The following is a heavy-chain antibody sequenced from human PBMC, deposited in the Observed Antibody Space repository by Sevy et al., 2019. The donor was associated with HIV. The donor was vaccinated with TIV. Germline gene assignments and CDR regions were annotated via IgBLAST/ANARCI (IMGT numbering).Heavy chain of an antibody. CDR1: GFTFSSYW. CDR2: INSDGSST. J-gene: IGHJ6*02. Sequence: GGSLRLSCAASGFTFSSYWMHWVRQAPGKGLVWVSRINSDGSSTSYADSVKGRFTISRDNAKNTLYLQMNSLRAEDTAVYYCAGASEDTPFYYYYGMDVWGQGTTVTVSS. V-gene: IGHV3-74*01. CDR3: AGASEDTPFYYYYGMDV. D-gene: IGHD5-18*01.